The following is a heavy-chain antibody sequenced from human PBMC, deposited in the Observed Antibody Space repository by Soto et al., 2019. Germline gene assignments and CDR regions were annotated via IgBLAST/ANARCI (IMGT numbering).Heavy chain of an antibody. V-gene: IGHV1-69*13. D-gene: IGHD6-19*01. Sequence: SVKVSCKASGGTFTSYAISWVRQAPGQGLEWMGGIIPIFGTANYAQKFQGRVTITADESTSTAYMELSSLRSEDTAVYYCARDQSGVLYSSGWYEMLFHWGQGTLVTVSS. CDR1: GGTFTSYA. J-gene: IGHJ4*02. CDR2: IIPIFGTA. CDR3: ARDQSGVLYSSGWYEMLFH.